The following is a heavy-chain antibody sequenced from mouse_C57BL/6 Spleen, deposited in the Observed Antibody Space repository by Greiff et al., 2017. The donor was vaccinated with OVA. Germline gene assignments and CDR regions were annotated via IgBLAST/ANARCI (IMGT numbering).Heavy chain of an antibody. CDR1: GYTFTSYW. CDR2: IDPSDSYT. J-gene: IGHJ4*01. CDR3: ARFPYYYAMDY. Sequence: VQLQQPGAELVKPGASVKLSCKASGYTFTSYWMQWVKQRPGQGLEWIGEIDPSDSYTNYNQKFKGKATLTVDTSSSTAYMQLSSLTSEDSAVYYCARFPYYYAMDYWGQGTSVTVSS. V-gene: IGHV1-50*01.